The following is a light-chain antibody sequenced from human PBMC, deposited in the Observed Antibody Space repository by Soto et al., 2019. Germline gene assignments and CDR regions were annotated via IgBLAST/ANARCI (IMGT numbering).Light chain of an antibody. V-gene: IGKV1-9*01. CDR1: QGISTY. CDR3: QQLNSYPLT. CDR2: TAS. Sequence: DIQLTQSPSFLSASVGDRVTITCRASQGISTYLAWYQRKPVKAPKLLIYTASTLQSGVPSRFSGSGSGTEFTLTISSLRPEDFATYYCQQLNSYPLTFGGGTKVEIK. J-gene: IGKJ4*01.